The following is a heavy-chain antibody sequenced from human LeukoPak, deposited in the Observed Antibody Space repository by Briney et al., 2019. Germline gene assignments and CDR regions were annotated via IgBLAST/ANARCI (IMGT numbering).Heavy chain of an antibody. V-gene: IGHV4-34*01. CDR1: GGSFSGYY. CDR3: ARGLLVTYDSSGYRPNYYYYYYMDV. Sequence: SETLSLTCAVYGGSFSGYYWSWIRQPPGKGLDWMGEINHIGSTNYTPSLKSRVTISVDTSKNQFSLKLSSVTAADTAVYYCARGLLVTYDSSGYRPNYYYYYYMDVWGKGTTVTVSS. J-gene: IGHJ6*03. D-gene: IGHD3-22*01. CDR2: INHIGST.